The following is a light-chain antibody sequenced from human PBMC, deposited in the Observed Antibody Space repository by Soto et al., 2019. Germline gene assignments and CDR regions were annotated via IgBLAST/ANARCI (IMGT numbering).Light chain of an antibody. V-gene: IGKV1-39*01. CDR3: QQSYSSPPT. CDR2: TAS. CDR1: QSISSY. Sequence: DIQMAQSPSSLSAFVGDRVTITCRASQSISSYLNWYQQKPGKAPNLLIYTASSLQSGVPSRFSGSGSGTDFTLTISSLQPEDFATYYCQQSYSSPPTFGQGTKVDIK. J-gene: IGKJ1*01.